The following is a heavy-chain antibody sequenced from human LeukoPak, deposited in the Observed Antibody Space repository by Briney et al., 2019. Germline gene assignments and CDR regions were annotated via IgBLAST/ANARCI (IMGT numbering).Heavy chain of an antibody. CDR2: IYYSGRT. J-gene: IGHJ4*02. Sequence: SETLSLTCTVPGGSISSYYWSWIRQPPGKGLEWIGHIYYSGRTNYNPSLKSRVSISVDASKNQYSLKVRCVTAVDTAVYYCARAKGDYWGEGTLITVSS. CDR3: ARAKGDY. V-gene: IGHV4-59*01. CDR1: GGSISSYY.